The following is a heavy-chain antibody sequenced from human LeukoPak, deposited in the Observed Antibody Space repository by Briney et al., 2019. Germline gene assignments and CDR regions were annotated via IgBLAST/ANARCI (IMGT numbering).Heavy chain of an antibody. CDR1: GFTFSSYA. D-gene: IGHD3-16*01. J-gene: IGHJ6*02. CDR3: ARDMKPRDMYYYYGMDV. Sequence: GGSLRLSCAASGFTFSSYAMHWVRQAPGKGLEWVALTSYDGSNKYYADSVKGRFTISRDNSKNTLYLQMNSLRAEDTAVYYCARDMKPRDMYYYYGMDVWGQGTTVTVSS. CDR2: TSYDGSNK. V-gene: IGHV3-30*04.